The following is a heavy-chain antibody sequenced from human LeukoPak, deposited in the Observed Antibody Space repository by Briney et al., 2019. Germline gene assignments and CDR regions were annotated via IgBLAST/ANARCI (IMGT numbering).Heavy chain of an antibody. CDR3: AKEGSLGYCSGGSCYRDYYYYMDV. CDR2: IYSGGST. CDR1: GFTVRSNY. J-gene: IGHJ6*03. D-gene: IGHD2-15*01. V-gene: IGHV3-66*01. Sequence: GGSLRLSCAASGFTVRSNYMNWVRQAPGKGLEWVSVIYSGGSTYYADSVKGRFTISRDNSKNTLYLQMNSLRAEDTAVYYCAKEGSLGYCSGGSCYRDYYYYMDVWGKGTTVTISS.